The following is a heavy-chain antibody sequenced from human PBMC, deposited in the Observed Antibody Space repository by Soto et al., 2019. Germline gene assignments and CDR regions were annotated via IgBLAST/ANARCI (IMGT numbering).Heavy chain of an antibody. CDR1: GFTFSSYA. CDR3: AKDRSVTEGYSNYPLYYFDY. Sequence: GGSLRLSCAASGFTFSSYAMSWVRQAPGKGLEWVSAISGSGGSTYYADSVKGRFTISRDNSKNTLYLQMNSLRAEDTAVYYCAKDRSVTEGYSNYPLYYFDYWGQGTLVTVSS. D-gene: IGHD4-4*01. J-gene: IGHJ4*02. CDR2: ISGSGGST. V-gene: IGHV3-23*01.